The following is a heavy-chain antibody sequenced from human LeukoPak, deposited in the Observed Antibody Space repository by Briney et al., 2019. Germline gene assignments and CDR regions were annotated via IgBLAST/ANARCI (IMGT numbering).Heavy chain of an antibody. CDR3: ARADGVIDTDYCGMDV. J-gene: IGHJ6*04. D-gene: IGHD3-16*02. V-gene: IGHV4-59*01. CDR1: GGSISSYY. Sequence: SETLSLTCTVSGGSISSYYWSWIRQPPGKGLEWIGYIYYSGSTNYNPSLKSRVTKSVDTSKNQFSLKLSSVTAADTAVYYCARADGVIDTDYCGMDVWGKGTTVTVSS. CDR2: IYYSGST.